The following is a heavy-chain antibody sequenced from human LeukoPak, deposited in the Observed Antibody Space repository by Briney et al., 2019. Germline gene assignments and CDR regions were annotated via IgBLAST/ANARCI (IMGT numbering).Heavy chain of an antibody. CDR3: ARGQYDFWSGYTIDY. CDR2: IYYSGST. V-gene: IGHV4-59*01. CDR1: GGSISSYY. J-gene: IGHJ4*02. D-gene: IGHD3-3*01. Sequence: ASETLSLTCTVSGGSISSYYWSWIRQPPGKRLEWIGYIYYSGSTNYNPSLKSRVTISVDTSKNQFSLKLSSVTAADTAVYYCARGQYDFWSGYTIDYWGQGTLVTVSS.